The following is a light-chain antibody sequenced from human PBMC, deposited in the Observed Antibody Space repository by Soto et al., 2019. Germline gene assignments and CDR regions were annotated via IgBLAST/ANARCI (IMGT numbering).Light chain of an antibody. Sequence: EIVLTQSPGTLSLSPGDRATLSCRASQSVSDTYIAWYQQKPGQAPRLLIYGASSRATGMPDRFSGSGSGTDFTLTSSRLEPEDFAVYYCQQYGSSPWTFGQGTKVEIK. V-gene: IGKV3-20*01. CDR2: GAS. CDR3: QQYGSSPWT. CDR1: QSVSDTY. J-gene: IGKJ1*01.